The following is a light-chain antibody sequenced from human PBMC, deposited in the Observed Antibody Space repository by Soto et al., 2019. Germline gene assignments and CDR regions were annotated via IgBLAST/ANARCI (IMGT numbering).Light chain of an antibody. CDR3: GTWDSSLSAV. J-gene: IGLJ2*01. CDR1: SSNIGNNY. Sequence: QSVLPQPPSVSAAPGQKVTLSCSGSSSNIGNNYVSWYQQLPGTAPKLLIYDNNKRPSGIPDRFSGSKSGTSATLGITGRQTGDEADYYCGTWDSSLSAVFGGGTKLTVL. V-gene: IGLV1-51*01. CDR2: DNN.